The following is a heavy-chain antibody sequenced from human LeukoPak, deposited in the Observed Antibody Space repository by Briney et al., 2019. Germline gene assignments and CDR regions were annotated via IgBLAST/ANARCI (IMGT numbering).Heavy chain of an antibody. CDR2: IRQEGSEK. CDR1: GFTFSSYW. D-gene: IGHD1-26*01. J-gene: IGHJ4*02. Sequence: GGSLRLSCAASGFTFSSYWMSWVRQAPGKGLEWVANIRQEGSEKYYVDSVKGRFTIFRDNAKNSLYLQMNNLRADDTAVYYCASEGVVGVTAHFDYWGQGTLVTVSS. CDR3: ASEGVVGVTAHFDY. V-gene: IGHV3-7*01.